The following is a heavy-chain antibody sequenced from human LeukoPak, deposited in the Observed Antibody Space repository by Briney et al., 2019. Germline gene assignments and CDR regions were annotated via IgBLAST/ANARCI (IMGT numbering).Heavy chain of an antibody. V-gene: IGHV4-59*08. J-gene: IGHJ6*02. CDR1: GGSINDYY. CDR3: GSNVDGCSGGVCYRNKRLDV. Sequence: SETLSLTCTVSGGSINDYYWSWIRQSPGKGLEWIGYIYYSGRTNYNPSLKSRVTISVATSKNQFSLNLTSVTAADTAVYYCGSNVDGCSGGVCYRNKRLDVWGLGSTVTVSS. D-gene: IGHD2-8*02. CDR2: IYYSGRT.